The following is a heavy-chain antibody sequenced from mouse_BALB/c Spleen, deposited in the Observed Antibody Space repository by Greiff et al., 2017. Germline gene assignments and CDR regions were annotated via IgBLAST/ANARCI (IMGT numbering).Heavy chain of an antibody. CDR1: GYTFTSYY. Sequence: QVQLKQSGAELVKPGASVKLSCKASGYTFTSYYMYWVKQRPGQGLEWIGEINPSNGGTNFNEKFKSKATLTVDKSSSTAYMQLSSLTSEDSAVYYCTRYAYGYDRDYWGQGTSVTVSS. CDR3: TRYAYGYDRDY. CDR2: INPSNGGT. J-gene: IGHJ4*01. V-gene: IGHV1S81*02. D-gene: IGHD2-2*01.